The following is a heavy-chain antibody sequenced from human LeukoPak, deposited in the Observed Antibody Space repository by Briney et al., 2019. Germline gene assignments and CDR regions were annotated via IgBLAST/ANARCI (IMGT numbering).Heavy chain of an antibody. D-gene: IGHD3-16*01. CDR2: NYHSGST. CDR1: GGSISSGGYS. J-gene: IGHJ5*02. V-gene: IGHV4-30-2*01. Sequence: SETLSLTCAVSGGSISSGGYSWSWIRQPPGKGLGWIGYNYHSGSTYYNPSLKSRVTISVDRSKNQFSLKLSSVTAADTAVYYCARGVAPIYDYVWGSPPNWFDPWGQGTLVTVSS. CDR3: ARGVAPIYDYVWGSPPNWFDP.